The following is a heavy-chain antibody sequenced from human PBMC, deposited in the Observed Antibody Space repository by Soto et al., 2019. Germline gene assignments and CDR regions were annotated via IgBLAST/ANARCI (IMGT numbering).Heavy chain of an antibody. CDR1: GYSFTSYW. CDR3: ARRAGDSSTGYYYGMDV. Sequence: GESLKISCKGSGYSFTSYWIGWVRQMPGKGLEWMGIIYPGDSDTRYSPSFQGQVTISADKSISTAYLQWSSLKASDTAVYYCARRAGDSSTGYYYGMDVWAQGTTVTVSS. J-gene: IGHJ6*02. V-gene: IGHV5-51*01. CDR2: IYPGDSDT. D-gene: IGHD2-21*02.